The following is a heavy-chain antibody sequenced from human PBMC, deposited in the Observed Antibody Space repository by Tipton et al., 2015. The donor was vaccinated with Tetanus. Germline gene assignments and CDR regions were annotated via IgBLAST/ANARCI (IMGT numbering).Heavy chain of an antibody. CDR2: IYYSGST. J-gene: IGHJ6*02. CDR1: GGSISSSSYY. CDR3: ASTGVSSDLYYGMDV. V-gene: IGHV4-39*01. D-gene: IGHD1-26*01. Sequence: TLSLTCTVSGGSISSSSYYWGWIRQPPGKGLEWIGSIYYSGSTYYNPSLKSRVTISVDTPKNQFSLKLSSVTAADTAVYYCASTGVSSDLYYGMDVWGQGTTVTVSS.